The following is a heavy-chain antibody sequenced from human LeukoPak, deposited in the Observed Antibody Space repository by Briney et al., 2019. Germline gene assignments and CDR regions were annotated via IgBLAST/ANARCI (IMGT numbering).Heavy chain of an antibody. Sequence: GGSLRLSCAASGFTFDDYAMHWVRQAPGKGLEWVSGISWNSGSIGYADSVKGRFTISRDNAKNSLYLQMNSLTAEDTAIYYCAREVGSPDVRSAFDIWGQGTLVTVSS. V-gene: IGHV3-9*01. D-gene: IGHD3-10*01. CDR1: GFTFDDYA. CDR2: ISWNSGSI. J-gene: IGHJ3*02. CDR3: AREVGSPDVRSAFDI.